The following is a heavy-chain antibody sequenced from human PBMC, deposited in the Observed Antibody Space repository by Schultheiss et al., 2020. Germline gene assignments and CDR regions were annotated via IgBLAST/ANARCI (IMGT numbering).Heavy chain of an antibody. CDR1: GFTFSSYA. CDR3: ARANIVVVVAALDAFDI. D-gene: IGHD2-15*01. V-gene: IGHV3-21*01. CDR2: ISSSSSYI. Sequence: GGSLRLSCAASGFTFSSYAMHWVRQAPGKGLEWVSSISSSSSYIYYADSVKGRFTISRDNSKNTLYLQMNSLRAEDTAVYYCARANIVVVVAALDAFDIWGQGTMVTVSS. J-gene: IGHJ3*02.